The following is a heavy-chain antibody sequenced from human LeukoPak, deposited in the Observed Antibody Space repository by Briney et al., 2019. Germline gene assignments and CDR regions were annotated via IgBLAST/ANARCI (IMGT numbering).Heavy chain of an antibody. CDR3: ARGVASTGIGWFDP. J-gene: IGHJ5*02. CDR1: GGFISSYA. D-gene: IGHD6-13*01. Sequence: SETLSLTCTVSGGFISSYAWSWIRQDAGKGLEWIGRIYTSGSTNYNPSLKSRVTMSVDTSKNQFSLNLSSVTAGDTAVYYCARGVASTGIGWFDPWGQGTLVTVSS. CDR2: IYTSGST. V-gene: IGHV4-4*07.